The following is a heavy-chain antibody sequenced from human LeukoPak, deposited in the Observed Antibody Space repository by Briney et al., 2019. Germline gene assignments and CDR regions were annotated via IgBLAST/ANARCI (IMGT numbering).Heavy chain of an antibody. CDR3: AKENTGSYREFAY. J-gene: IGHJ4*02. D-gene: IGHD1-26*01. Sequence: SETLCLTCTVSGGSISSYYWSWIREPAGEGLECIGRIYASGSANYNASLKSRVSMSVDTSKNQFSLKLTSVTAAETAVFSCAKENTGSYREFAYWGQGTLVTVSS. CDR2: IYASGSA. CDR1: GGSISSYY. V-gene: IGHV4-4*07.